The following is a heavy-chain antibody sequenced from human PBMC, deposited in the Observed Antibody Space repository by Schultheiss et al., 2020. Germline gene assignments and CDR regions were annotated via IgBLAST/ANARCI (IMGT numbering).Heavy chain of an antibody. V-gene: IGHV3-9*01. D-gene: IGHD2-15*01. Sequence: GGSLRLSCAASGFTFDDYAMHWVRQAPGKGLEWVSGISWNRGSIGYADSVKGRFTISRDNAKNSLYLQMNSLRAEDTAVYYCARDGVDCSGGSCYSEGMDVWGQGTTVNVSS. CDR1: GFTFDDYA. CDR3: ARDGVDCSGGSCYSEGMDV. CDR2: ISWNRGSI. J-gene: IGHJ6*02.